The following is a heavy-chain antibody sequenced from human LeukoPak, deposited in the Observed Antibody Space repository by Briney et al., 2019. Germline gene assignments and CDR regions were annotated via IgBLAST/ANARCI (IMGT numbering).Heavy chain of an antibody. Sequence: GGSLRLSCAASGFTFGDYAMSWVRQAPGKGLEWVGFIRSKAYGGTTEYAASVKGRFTISRDDSKSIAYLQMNSLKTEDTAVYYCTRTMVRGVIFVYWGQGTLVTVSS. J-gene: IGHJ4*02. V-gene: IGHV3-49*04. CDR1: GFTFGDYA. CDR3: TRTMVRGVIFVY. D-gene: IGHD3-10*01. CDR2: IRSKAYGGTT.